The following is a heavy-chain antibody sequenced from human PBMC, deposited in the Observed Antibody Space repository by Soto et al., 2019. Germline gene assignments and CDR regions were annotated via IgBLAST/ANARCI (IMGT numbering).Heavy chain of an antibody. D-gene: IGHD3-10*01. CDR1: GFSHSTSGMC. J-gene: IGHJ4*02. Sequence: SGPTLRNPQPTLPPPCPFSGFSHSTSGMCVSWIRQPPGKALEWLALIDWDDDKYYSTSLKTRLILSKDTSNNQVVLTMTNMDPVDTATYYCARTFRWFFYYCFDDWGQGTLVTVSS. CDR3: ARTFRWFFYYCFDD. CDR2: IDWDDDK. V-gene: IGHV2-70*01.